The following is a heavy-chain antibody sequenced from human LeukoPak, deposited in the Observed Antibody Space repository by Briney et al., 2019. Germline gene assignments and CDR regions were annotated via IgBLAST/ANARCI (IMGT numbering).Heavy chain of an antibody. Sequence: GRSLRLSCAAYGFTFSSYAMHLVRQAPGKGLEWVAVISYDGSNKYYADSVKGRFTISRDNSKNTLYLQMNSLRAEDTAVYYCAREGSIAAKRVLVYWGQGTLVTVSS. J-gene: IGHJ4*02. CDR1: GFTFSSYA. CDR2: ISYDGSNK. V-gene: IGHV3-30-3*01. D-gene: IGHD6-6*01. CDR3: AREGSIAAKRVLVY.